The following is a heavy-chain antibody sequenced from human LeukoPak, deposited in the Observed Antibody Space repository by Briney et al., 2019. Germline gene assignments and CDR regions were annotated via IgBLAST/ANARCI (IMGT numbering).Heavy chain of an antibody. V-gene: IGHV3-7*01. CDR2: VKADGSEK. Sequence: GGSLRLSCAASGFTVSSNYMSWVRQAPGKGLEWVANVKADGSEKYYVDSVKGRFTISRDNAKNSVYLQMSSLRAEDTAVYYCAKDVFDPWGQGTLVTVSS. CDR1: GFTVSSNY. CDR3: AKDVFDP. J-gene: IGHJ5*02.